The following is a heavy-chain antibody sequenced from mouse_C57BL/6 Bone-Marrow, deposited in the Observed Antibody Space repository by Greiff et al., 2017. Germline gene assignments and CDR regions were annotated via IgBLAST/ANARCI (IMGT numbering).Heavy chain of an antibody. CDR2: INPNNGGT. CDR3: AYSYYAMDY. J-gene: IGHJ4*01. V-gene: IGHV1-26*01. CDR1: GYTFTDYY. Sequence: EVQLQQSGPELVKPGASVKISCKASGYTFTDYYMNWVKQSHGKSLEWIGNINPNNGGTSYNQKFKGKATLTVDKSSSTAYMELRSLTSEDSAVYYCAYSYYAMDYWGQGTSVTVSS.